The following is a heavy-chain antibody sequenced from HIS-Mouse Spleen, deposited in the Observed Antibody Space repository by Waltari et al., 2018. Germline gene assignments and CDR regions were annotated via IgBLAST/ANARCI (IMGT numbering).Heavy chain of an antibody. CDR2: IKSKTDGGTT. V-gene: IGHV3-15*01. J-gene: IGHJ4*02. D-gene: IGHD3-9*01. CDR1: GFTFSNAW. Sequence: EVQLVESGGGLVKPGGSLRLSCAASGFTFSNAWMSWVRQAQGKGLDGVGRIKSKTDGGTTDYAAPFKGRFTISSDDSKNTLYLQMNSLKTEDTAVYYCIATTGYWGQGTLVAVSS. CDR3: IATTGY.